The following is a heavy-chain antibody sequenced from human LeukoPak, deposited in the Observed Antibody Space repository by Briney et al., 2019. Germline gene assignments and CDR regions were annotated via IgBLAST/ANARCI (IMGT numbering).Heavy chain of an antibody. V-gene: IGHV1-2*02. Sequence: ASVKVSCKASGYTFTGYYIHWVRQAPGQGLEWMGWINPNSGGTNYARKLQGRVTMTRDTSISTAYMELSRLRSDDTAVYYCARGRRDAYFDYWGQGTLVTVSS. J-gene: IGHJ4*02. CDR3: ARGRRDAYFDY. CDR1: GYTFTGYY. CDR2: INPNSGGT.